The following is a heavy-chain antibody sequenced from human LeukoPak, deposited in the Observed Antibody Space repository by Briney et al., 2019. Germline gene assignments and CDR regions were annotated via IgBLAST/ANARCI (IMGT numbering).Heavy chain of an antibody. Sequence: GGSLRLSCAASGFTFSSSAMSWVRQAPGKGLEWVSSISGSGSGGRTYYAYSVKGRCTISRDNCKNTLYLQMNSLIAEDTAVYYCAKSGYNRFDYWGQGTRVTVSS. CDR2: ISGSGSGGRT. D-gene: IGHD5-24*01. J-gene: IGHJ4*02. V-gene: IGHV3-23*01. CDR3: AKSGYNRFDY. CDR1: GFTFSSSA.